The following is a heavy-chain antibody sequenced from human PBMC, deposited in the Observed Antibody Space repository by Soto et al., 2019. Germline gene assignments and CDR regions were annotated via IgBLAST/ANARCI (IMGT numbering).Heavy chain of an antibody. Sequence: QLQLQESGPGLVKPSETLSVTCSVSGDSIGTINYYWGWLRQPPGKGPEWIGSIYYTGSTHYNPSLRGRATVSVDTSKNQFSLRLTSVTAADTAVYYCARHPGYTVPTVYATHYFDDWGPGVLVTVSS. CDR3: ARHPGYTVPTVYATHYFDD. V-gene: IGHV4-39*01. CDR1: GDSIGTINYY. D-gene: IGHD2-8*01. J-gene: IGHJ4*02. CDR2: IYYTGST.